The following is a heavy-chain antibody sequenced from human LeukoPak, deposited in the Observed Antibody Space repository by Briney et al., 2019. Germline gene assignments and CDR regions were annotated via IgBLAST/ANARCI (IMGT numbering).Heavy chain of an antibody. D-gene: IGHD3-9*01. V-gene: IGHV3-30*18. Sequence: GGSLRLSCAASGFTFSSYGMHWVRQAPGKGLEWVAVISYDGSNKYYADSVKGRFTISRDNSKNTLYLQMNSLRAEDTAVYYCAKDPGRYFDWFDPDYYYYYGMDVWGQGTTVTVSS. CDR2: ISYDGSNK. J-gene: IGHJ6*02. CDR1: GFTFSSYG. CDR3: AKDPGRYFDWFDPDYYYYYGMDV.